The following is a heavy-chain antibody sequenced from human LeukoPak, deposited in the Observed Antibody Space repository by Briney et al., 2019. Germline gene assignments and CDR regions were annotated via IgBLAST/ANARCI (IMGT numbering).Heavy chain of an antibody. D-gene: IGHD1-1*01. Sequence: GGSLRLSCAASGFTFSSYAVSWVRQAPGTGLEWVSTISGGGGNTYYADSVKGRFTISRDNSKNTLYLQMNSLRAEDTAVYYCARGAAGTTFDYWGQGTLVTVSS. J-gene: IGHJ4*02. CDR3: ARGAAGTTFDY. CDR2: ISGGGGNT. V-gene: IGHV3-23*01. CDR1: GFTFSSYA.